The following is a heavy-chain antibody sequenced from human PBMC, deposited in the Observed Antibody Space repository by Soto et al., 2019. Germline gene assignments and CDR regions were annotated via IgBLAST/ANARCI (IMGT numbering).Heavy chain of an antibody. CDR1: GFTFDDYG. CDR2: INWNGGST. Sequence: PGGSLRLSCAASGFTFDDYGMSWVLQAPGKGLEWVSGINWNGGSTGYADSVKGRFTISRDNAKNSLYLQMNSLRAEDTALYYCARAKSSGYYYGADYWGQGSLVTVSS. V-gene: IGHV3-20*04. CDR3: ARAKSSGYYYGADY. J-gene: IGHJ4*02. D-gene: IGHD3-22*01.